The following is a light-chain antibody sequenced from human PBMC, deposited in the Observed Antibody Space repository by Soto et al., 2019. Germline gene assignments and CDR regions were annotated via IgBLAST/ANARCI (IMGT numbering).Light chain of an antibody. J-gene: IGKJ1*01. V-gene: IGKV4-1*01. Sequence: DIVMTQSPDSLAVSLGERATINCKSSQSVLYSSNNKNYLAWYQQKPGQPPKLLIYWASTRESGVPDRFSGSGSGTDFTLTISSLQPEDFATYYCQQSYSTPRTFGQRSKV. CDR2: WAS. CDR1: QSVLYSSNNKNY. CDR3: QQSYSTPRT.